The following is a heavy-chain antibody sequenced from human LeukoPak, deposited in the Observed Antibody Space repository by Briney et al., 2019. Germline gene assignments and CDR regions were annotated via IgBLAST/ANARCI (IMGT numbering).Heavy chain of an antibody. J-gene: IGHJ4*02. CDR3: VKYGSGSYTADY. Sequence: PGGSLRLSCAASGFTFSDYYMSWIRQAPGKGLXXVSYISSSSSYTNYADSVKGRFTISRDNAKNSLYLQMNSLRAEDAAVYYCVKYGSGSYTADYWGQGTLVTVSS. V-gene: IGHV3-11*06. CDR2: ISSSSSYT. D-gene: IGHD3-10*01. CDR1: GFTFSDYY.